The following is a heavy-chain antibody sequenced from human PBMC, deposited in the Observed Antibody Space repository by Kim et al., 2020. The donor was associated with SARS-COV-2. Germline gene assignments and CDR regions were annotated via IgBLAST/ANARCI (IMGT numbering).Heavy chain of an antibody. Sequence: SVKVSCKASGGTFSSYAISWVRQAPGQGLEWMGGIIPIFGTANYAQKFQGRVTITADESTSTAYMELSSLRSEDTAVYYCARLRDWLDCSSTSCYSRFDPWGQGTLVTVSS. V-gene: IGHV1-69*13. CDR2: IIPIFGTA. D-gene: IGHD2-2*01. CDR3: ARLRDWLDCSSTSCYSRFDP. J-gene: IGHJ5*02. CDR1: GGTFSSYA.